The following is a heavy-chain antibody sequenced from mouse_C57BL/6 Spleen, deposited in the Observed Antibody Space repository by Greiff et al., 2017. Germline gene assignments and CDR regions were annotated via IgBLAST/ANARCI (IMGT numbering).Heavy chain of an antibody. CDR2: IDPSDSYT. J-gene: IGHJ3*01. CDR3: ARVRGYYDGSFAY. D-gene: IGHD2-3*01. CDR1: GYTFTSYW. V-gene: IGHV1-69*01. Sequence: VQLQQPGAELVMPGASVKLSCKASGYTFTSYWMHWVKQRPGQGLEWIGEIDPSDSYTNYNQKFKGKSTLTVDKSSSTAYMQLSSLTSEDSAVYYCARVRGYYDGSFAYWGQGTLVTVSA.